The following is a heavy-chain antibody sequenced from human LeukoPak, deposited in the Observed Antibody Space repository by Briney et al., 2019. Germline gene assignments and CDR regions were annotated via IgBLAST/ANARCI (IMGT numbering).Heavy chain of an antibody. Sequence: GASVKVSCKASGYTFTSYGISWVRQAPGQGLEWMGWINPNSGGTNYAQKFQGRVTMTRDTSISTAYMELSRLRSDDTAVYYCARDQRLYSSGWSHLGYWGQGTLVTVSS. CDR2: INPNSGGT. J-gene: IGHJ4*02. CDR3: ARDQRLYSSGWSHLGY. V-gene: IGHV1-2*02. CDR1: GYTFTSYG. D-gene: IGHD6-19*01.